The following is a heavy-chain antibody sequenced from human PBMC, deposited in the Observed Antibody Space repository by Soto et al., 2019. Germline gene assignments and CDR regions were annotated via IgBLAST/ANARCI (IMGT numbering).Heavy chain of an antibody. V-gene: IGHV4-59*01. CDR1: GGSISSYY. Sequence: SETLSLPCTVSGGSISSYYWSWIRQPPGKGLEWIGYIYYSGSTNYNPSLKSRVTISVDTSKNQFSLKLSSVTAADTAGYYCARVWGYYFDYWGQGTLVTVSS. D-gene: IGHD3-10*01. CDR2: IYYSGST. CDR3: ARVWGYYFDY. J-gene: IGHJ4*02.